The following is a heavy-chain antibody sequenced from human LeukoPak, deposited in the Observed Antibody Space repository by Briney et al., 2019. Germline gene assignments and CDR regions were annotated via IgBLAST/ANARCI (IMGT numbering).Heavy chain of an antibody. CDR2: IYYSGST. CDR3: ARHPRKGRWLQYGEVDY. CDR1: GFTFSSYA. J-gene: IGHJ4*02. D-gene: IGHD5-24*01. Sequence: GSLRLSCAASGFTFSSYAMSWVRQAPGKGLEWIGSIYYSGSTYYNPSLKSRVTISVDTSKNQFSLKLSSVTAADTAVYYCARHPRKGRWLQYGEVDYWGQGTLVTVSS. V-gene: IGHV4-39*01.